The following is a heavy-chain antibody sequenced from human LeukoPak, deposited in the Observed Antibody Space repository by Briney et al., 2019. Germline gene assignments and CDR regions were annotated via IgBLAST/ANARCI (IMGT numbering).Heavy chain of an antibody. CDR3: ARSDSSSPRLYYMDV. J-gene: IGHJ6*03. CDR1: GVSISSGGYY. Sequence: PSQTLSLTCTVSGVSISSGGYYWSWIRQPPGKGLEWIGYIYHSGSTYYNPSLKSRATISVDRSKNQFSLKLSSVTAADTAVYYCARSDSSSPRLYYMDVWGKGTTVTVSS. D-gene: IGHD6-13*01. CDR2: IYHSGST. V-gene: IGHV4-30-2*01.